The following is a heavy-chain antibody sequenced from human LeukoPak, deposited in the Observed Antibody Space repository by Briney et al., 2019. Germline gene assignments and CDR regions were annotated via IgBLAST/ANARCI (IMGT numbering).Heavy chain of an antibody. V-gene: IGHV4-59*01. Sequence: SETLSLTCTVSGGSISSYYWSWIRQPPGKGLEWIGYIYYSGSTNYNPSLKSRVTISVDTSKNQFSLKLSSVTAADTAVYYCASTYYYDSSGYSAGVYWGQGSLVTVSS. CDR3: ASTYYYDSSGYSAGVY. D-gene: IGHD3-22*01. J-gene: IGHJ4*02. CDR2: IYYSGST. CDR1: GGSISSYY.